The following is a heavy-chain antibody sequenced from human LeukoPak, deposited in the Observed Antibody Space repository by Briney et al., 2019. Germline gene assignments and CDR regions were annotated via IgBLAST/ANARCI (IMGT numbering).Heavy chain of an antibody. CDR2: ISSSGSTI. V-gene: IGHV3-11*01. CDR3: ARVPSLRFLDEYYFDY. CDR1: GFTFSDYY. J-gene: IGHJ4*02. D-gene: IGHD3-3*01. Sequence: GGSLRLSCAASGFTFSDYYMSWIRQAPGKGLEWVSYISSSGSTICYADSVKGRFTISRDNAKNSLYLQMNSLRAEDTAVYYCARVPSLRFLDEYYFDYWGQGTLVTVSS.